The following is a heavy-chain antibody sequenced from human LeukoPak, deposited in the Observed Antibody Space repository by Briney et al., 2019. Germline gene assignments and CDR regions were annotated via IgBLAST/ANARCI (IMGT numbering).Heavy chain of an antibody. V-gene: IGHV3-30*02. Sequence: PGGSLRLSCAASGFSFSNHGMHWVRQSPGKGLDWVAFIRNDGNKYNYAESVKGRFTISRDNSKNTLYLQMDSLSAEDTAVYYCVKVDTWGQGTLVTVSS. D-gene: IGHD5-18*01. CDR2: IRNDGNKY. CDR1: GFSFSNHG. J-gene: IGHJ4*02. CDR3: VKVDT.